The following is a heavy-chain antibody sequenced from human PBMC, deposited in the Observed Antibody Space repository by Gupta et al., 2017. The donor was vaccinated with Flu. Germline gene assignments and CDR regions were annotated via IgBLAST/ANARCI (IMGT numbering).Heavy chain of an antibody. J-gene: IGHJ4*02. CDR2: INTDGSTT. D-gene: IGHD6-19*01. Sequence: WGRQAPGKGLMWVSRINTDGSTTTYAESVKGRFTISRDNARKTLYLQMNNLRAEDTAVYYCASLSVAGNFDYWGQGTLVTVSA. CDR3: ASLSVAGNFDY. V-gene: IGHV3-74*03.